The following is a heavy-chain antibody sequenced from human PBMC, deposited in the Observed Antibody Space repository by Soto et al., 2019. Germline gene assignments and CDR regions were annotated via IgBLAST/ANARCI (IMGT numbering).Heavy chain of an antibody. Sequence: QVQLQQWGAGLLKPSETLSLTCAVYGGSFSGYYWSWIRQPPGKGLEWIGEINHSGSTNYNPSLKSRVTISVDTSKNQFSLKLSSVTAADTAVYYCARAHVGYYLDYWGQGTLVTVSS. CDR2: INHSGST. V-gene: IGHV4-34*01. D-gene: IGHD2-15*01. CDR1: GGSFSGYY. CDR3: ARAHVGYYLDY. J-gene: IGHJ4*02.